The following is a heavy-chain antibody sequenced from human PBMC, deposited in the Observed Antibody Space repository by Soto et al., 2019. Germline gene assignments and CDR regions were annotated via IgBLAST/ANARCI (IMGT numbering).Heavy chain of an antibody. CDR2: ISSSGST. CDR1: GDSVSSGSYS. V-gene: IGHV4-61*01. CDR3: ARGRHSGGWFDY. J-gene: IGHJ4*02. Sequence: SETLSLTCTVSGDSVSSGSYSWSWIWQPPGRELEWIGYISSSGSTNYNPSLKSRVTISLDTSKNQFSLNLNSVTAADTAVYYCARGRHSGGWFDYWGQGILVTVSS. D-gene: IGHD6-19*01.